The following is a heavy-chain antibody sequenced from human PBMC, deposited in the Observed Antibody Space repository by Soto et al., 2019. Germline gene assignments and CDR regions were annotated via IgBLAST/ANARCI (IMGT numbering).Heavy chain of an antibody. V-gene: IGHV5-51*01. D-gene: IGHD2-2*01. Sequence: GESLKISCKGSGYSFTSYWIGWVRQIPGKGLEWMGIIYPGDSDTRYSLSFQGQVTISADKSISTAYLQWSSLKASDTAIYYCARILPAAMLGCFDPWGQGTLVTVSS. J-gene: IGHJ5*02. CDR1: GYSFTSYW. CDR3: ARILPAAMLGCFDP. CDR2: IYPGDSDT.